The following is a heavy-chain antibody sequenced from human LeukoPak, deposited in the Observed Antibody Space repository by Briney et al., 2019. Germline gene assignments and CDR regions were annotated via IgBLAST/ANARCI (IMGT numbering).Heavy chain of an antibody. D-gene: IGHD3-22*01. CDR2: ISSSSSYI. V-gene: IGHV3-21*01. J-gene: IGHJ4*02. Sequence: GGSLRLSCAASGFTVSSNYMSWVRQAPGKGLEWVSSISSSSSYIYYADSVKGRFTISRDNAKNSLYLQMNSLRAEDTAVYYCARDRGPYYYDSSGPHGYWCQGTLVTVSS. CDR1: GFTVSSNY. CDR3: ARDRGPYYYDSSGPHGY.